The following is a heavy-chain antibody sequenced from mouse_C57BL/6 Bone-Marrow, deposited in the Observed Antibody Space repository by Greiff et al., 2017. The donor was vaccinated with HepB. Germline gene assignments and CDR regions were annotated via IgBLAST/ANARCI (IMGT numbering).Heavy chain of an antibody. Sequence: QVQLQHSGAELVKPGASVKMSCKDSGYTFTSYWITWVKQRPGQGLEWIGDIYPGSGSTNYNEKFKSKATLTVDTSSSTAYMQLSSLTSEDSAVYYCASGGYPYYAMDYWGQGTSVTVSS. CDR1: GYTFTSYW. V-gene: IGHV1-55*01. CDR3: ASGGYPYYAMDY. J-gene: IGHJ4*01. CDR2: IYPGSGST. D-gene: IGHD1-1*02.